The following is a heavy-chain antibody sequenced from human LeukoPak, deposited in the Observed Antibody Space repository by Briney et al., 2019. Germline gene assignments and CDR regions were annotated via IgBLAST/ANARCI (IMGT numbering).Heavy chain of an antibody. CDR3: ARALAVVGGSDY. CDR2: MNPNSGNT. V-gene: IGHV1-8*01. Sequence: ASVKVSCKASGYTFTSYDINWVRQATGQGLEWMGWMNPNSGNTGYAQKFQGRVTMTRNTSISTAYMELSSLRSEDTAVYYCARALAVVGGSDYWGQGTLVTVSS. J-gene: IGHJ4*02. D-gene: IGHD6-19*01. CDR1: GYTFTSYD.